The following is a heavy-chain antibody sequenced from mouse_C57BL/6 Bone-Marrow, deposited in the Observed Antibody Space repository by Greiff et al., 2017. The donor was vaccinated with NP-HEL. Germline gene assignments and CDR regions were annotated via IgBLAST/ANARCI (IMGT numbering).Heavy chain of an antibody. V-gene: IGHV7-1*01. CDR1: GFTFSDFY. J-gene: IGHJ1*03. Sequence: EVKLVESGGGLVQSGRSLRLSCATSGFTFSDFYMEWVRQAPGKGLEWIAASRNKANDYTTEYSASVKGRFIVSRDTSQSILYLQMNALRAEDTAIYYCARGELGRDWYFDVWGTGTTVTVSS. D-gene: IGHD4-1*01. CDR2: SRNKANDYTT. CDR3: ARGELGRDWYFDV.